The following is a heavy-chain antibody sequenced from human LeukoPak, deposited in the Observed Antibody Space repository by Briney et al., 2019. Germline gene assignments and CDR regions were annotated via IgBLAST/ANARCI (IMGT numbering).Heavy chain of an antibody. J-gene: IGHJ6*02. D-gene: IGHD1-26*01. CDR1: GYTFTSYG. V-gene: IGHV1-18*01. Sequence: ASVKVSCKASGYTFTSYGISWVRQAPGQGLEWMGWISAYNGNTKYSQKFQGRVIITRDTSATTAYMELSSLRSEDTAVYYCARAGRPYYYGMDVWGQGTTVTVSS. CDR2: ISAYNGNT. CDR3: ARAGRPYYYGMDV.